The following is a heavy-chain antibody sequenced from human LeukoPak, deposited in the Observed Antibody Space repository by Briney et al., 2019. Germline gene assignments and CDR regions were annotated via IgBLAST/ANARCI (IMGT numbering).Heavy chain of an antibody. CDR1: GFTFSDYY. V-gene: IGHV3-23*01. J-gene: IGHJ4*02. D-gene: IGHD6-13*01. CDR3: AKDKAPGSWHTPNDF. Sequence: PGGSLRLSCAASGFTFSDYYMSSIRQAPGKGLEWVSGISDSGDGTYYAESVKGRFTISRDNSKNTVFLQMNSLRADDTAKYYCAKDKAPGSWHTPNDFWGQGTLVTVSS. CDR2: ISDSGDGT.